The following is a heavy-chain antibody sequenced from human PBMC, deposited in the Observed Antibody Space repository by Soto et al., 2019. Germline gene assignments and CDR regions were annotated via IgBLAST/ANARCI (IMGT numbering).Heavy chain of an antibody. CDR1: GGSISTYY. J-gene: IGHJ4*02. CDR2: IYYTGST. V-gene: IGHV4-59*01. Sequence: QVQLQESGPGLVKPSETLSLTCTVSGGSISTYYWNLVRHPPGKGLEWIGNIYYTGSTNYNPSLKSRVTISVDTSKNQFSLKLTSVTAADTAVYYCARPSVAVTWGPFDYWGQGTLVTVSS. D-gene: IGHD6-19*01. CDR3: ARPSVAVTWGPFDY.